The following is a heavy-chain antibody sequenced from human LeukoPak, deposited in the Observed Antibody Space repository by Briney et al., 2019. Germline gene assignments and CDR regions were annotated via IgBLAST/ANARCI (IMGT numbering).Heavy chain of an antibody. CDR2: IYYSGST. D-gene: IGHD1-1*01. CDR1: GLPLKNYH. CDR3: ARGRHWKEPPLDY. J-gene: IGHJ4*02. V-gene: IGHV4-59*07. Sequence: WDTVSLICTVWGLPLKNYHGRWIPPPPGEGLEGIGYIYYSGSTNHNPSRKTRVTISVDTTKHQFSLTLSSVTAADTAVYYCARGRHWKEPPLDYWGQGTLVTVSS.